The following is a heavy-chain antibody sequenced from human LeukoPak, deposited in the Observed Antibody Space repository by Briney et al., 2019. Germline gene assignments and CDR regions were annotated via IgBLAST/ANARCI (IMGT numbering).Heavy chain of an antibody. CDR1: GGPFSVYY. CDR3: ARGRYLTTSGGAAAGFLDY. CDR2: INHSGST. D-gene: IGHD6-13*01. Sequence: TSDTLSLPCAVSGGPFSVYYWNWLRQSREKGLEWIGEINHSGSTHYNPSLKSRVTISVDTSQKQFSLRLTSVTAADTAVYYCARGRYLTTSGGAAAGFLDYWGQGSLVTVST. J-gene: IGHJ4*02. V-gene: IGHV4-34*01.